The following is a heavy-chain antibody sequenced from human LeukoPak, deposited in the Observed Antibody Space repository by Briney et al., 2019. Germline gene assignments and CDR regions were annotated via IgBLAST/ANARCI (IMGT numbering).Heavy chain of an antibody. Sequence: PSETLSLTCTVPGGSISSSSYYWGCIRQPPGKGLECIGSIYYSGSTYYNPSLKSRVTISVDTSKNQFSLKLSSVTAADTAVYYCARNQRYYYYYYYMDVWGKGTTVTVSS. CDR1: GGSISSSSYY. CDR3: ARNQRYYYYYYYMDV. CDR2: IYYSGST. V-gene: IGHV4-39*07. J-gene: IGHJ6*03. D-gene: IGHD1-14*01.